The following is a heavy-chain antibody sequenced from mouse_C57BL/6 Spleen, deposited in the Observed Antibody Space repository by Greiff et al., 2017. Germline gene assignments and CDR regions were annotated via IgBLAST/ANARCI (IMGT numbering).Heavy chain of an antibody. D-gene: IGHD3-1*01. Sequence: VQLQQPGAELVKPGASVKSSCKASGYTFTSYWMHWVKQRPGQGLEWIGMIHPNSGSTNYNEKFKSKATLTVDKSSSTAYMQLSSLTSEDSAVYYCARSGDGYFDYWGQGTTLTVSS. CDR1: GYTFTSYW. CDR2: IHPNSGST. J-gene: IGHJ2*01. CDR3: ARSGDGYFDY. V-gene: IGHV1-64*01.